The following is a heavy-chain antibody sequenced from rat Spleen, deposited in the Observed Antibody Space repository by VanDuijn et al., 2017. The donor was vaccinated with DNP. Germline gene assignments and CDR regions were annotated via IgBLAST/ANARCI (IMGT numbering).Heavy chain of an antibody. D-gene: IGHD1-2*01. Sequence: EVQLQESGSGLVKPSQSLSLTCSVTGYSITSNYWGWIRKFPGNKMEYIGHISYSGNTNYNPSLKSRISITRDTSKNHFFLHLNSVTTEDTATYYCARWGSHFDSWGQGVMVTVSS. CDR1: GYSITSNY. CDR2: ISYSGNT. V-gene: IGHV3-1*01. J-gene: IGHJ2*01. CDR3: ARWGSHFDS.